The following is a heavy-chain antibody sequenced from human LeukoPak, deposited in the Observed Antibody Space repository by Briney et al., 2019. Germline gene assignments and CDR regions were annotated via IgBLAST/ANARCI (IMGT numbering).Heavy chain of an antibody. CDR3: ARDLIAARPGWFDP. D-gene: IGHD6-6*01. CDR1: GYTFTTYG. CDR2: ISAYNGNT. Sequence: ASVKVSCKASGYTFTTYGINWVRQAPGQGLEWMGWISAYNGNTNYAQNLQGRVTLTTDTSVSTAYMELRSLRSDDTAVYYCARDLIAARPGWFDPWGQGTLVTVSS. V-gene: IGHV1-18*01. J-gene: IGHJ5*02.